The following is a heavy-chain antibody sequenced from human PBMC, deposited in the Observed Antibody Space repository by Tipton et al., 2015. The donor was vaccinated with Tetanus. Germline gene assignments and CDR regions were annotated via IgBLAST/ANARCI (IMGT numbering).Heavy chain of an antibody. Sequence: VQLVQSGAEAKKPGESLKISCKGSGYNFTNYWIGWVRQMPGKGLEWMGVIFPGDSDTRYSPPLQGQVTISVDKSISTAYLQWVSLKASDTAMYYCARLHPFGSGFYGGYWGQGTLVTVSS. V-gene: IGHV5-51*01. CDR2: IFPGDSDT. CDR3: ARLHPFGSGFYGGY. CDR1: GYNFTNYW. D-gene: IGHD6-25*01. J-gene: IGHJ4*02.